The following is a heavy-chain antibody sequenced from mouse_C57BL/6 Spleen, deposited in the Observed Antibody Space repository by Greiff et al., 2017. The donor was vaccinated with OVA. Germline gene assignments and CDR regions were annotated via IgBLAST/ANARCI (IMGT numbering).Heavy chain of an antibody. CDR2: IYPGSGST. V-gene: IGHV1-55*01. CDR1: GYTFTSYW. Sequence: VQLQQSGAELVKPGASVKMSCKASGYTFTSYWITWVKQRPGQGLEWIGDIYPGSGSTNYNEKFKSKATLTVDTSSSTAYMQLSSLTSEYSAVYYGARDERGPYWYFDVWGTGTTVTVSS. CDR3: ARDERGPYWYFDV. D-gene: IGHD3-3*01. J-gene: IGHJ1*03.